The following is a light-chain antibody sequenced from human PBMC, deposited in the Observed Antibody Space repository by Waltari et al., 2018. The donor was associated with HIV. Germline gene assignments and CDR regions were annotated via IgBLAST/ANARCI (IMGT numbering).Light chain of an antibody. V-gene: IGLV1-40*01. Sequence: QSVLTQPPSVSGAPGQRVTISCTGSSPNIGAGYDVHWYQPLPGTAPKLLIYGNSNRPSGVPDRFSGSKSGTSASLAITGLQAEDEADYYCQSYDSSLLWVFGGGTKLTVL. CDR1: SPNIGAGYD. CDR3: QSYDSSLLWV. CDR2: GNS. J-gene: IGLJ3*02.